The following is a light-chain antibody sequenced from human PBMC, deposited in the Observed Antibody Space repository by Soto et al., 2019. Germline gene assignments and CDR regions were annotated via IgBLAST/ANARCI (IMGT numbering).Light chain of an antibody. J-gene: IGKJ4*01. V-gene: IGKV3-20*01. Sequence: IVLTQSPGTLSLSPVERATLSCRASQTVSSSFLAWYQQTPGQAPRLLIYGASSRATGIPDRFSGSGSGTDFTLTISRLEPEDFAVYYCQQYGSSPPVTFGGGTKVDIK. CDR3: QQYGSSPPVT. CDR2: GAS. CDR1: QTVSSSF.